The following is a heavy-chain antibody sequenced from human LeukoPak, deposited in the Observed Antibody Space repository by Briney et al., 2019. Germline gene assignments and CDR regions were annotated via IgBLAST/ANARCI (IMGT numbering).Heavy chain of an antibody. CDR2: VDHTGST. J-gene: IGHJ6*03. Sequence: SATLSLTCTVSGGSISIYYWNWIRQPPGKGLEWIGYVDHTGSTNFNPSLNGRVSISRDTTNNLFSLRLRSVTAADTAVYFCARGRVSSSTWYSTYYYYFYMDVWGKGTTVTVSS. V-gene: IGHV4-59*01. CDR1: GGSISIYY. CDR3: ARGRVSSSTWYSTYYYYFYMDV. D-gene: IGHD1-1*01.